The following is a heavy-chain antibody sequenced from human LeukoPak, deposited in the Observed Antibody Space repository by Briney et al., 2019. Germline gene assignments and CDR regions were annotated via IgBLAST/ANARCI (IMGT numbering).Heavy chain of an antibody. J-gene: IGHJ3*02. Sequence: PGGSLRLSCAASGFTFDDYAMHWVWQAPGKGLEWVSGISWNSGSIGYTDSVKGRFTISRDNAKNSLYLQMNSLRDEDTALYYCAKDRSGSYYDAFDIWGQGTMVTVSS. D-gene: IGHD1-26*01. V-gene: IGHV3-9*01. CDR2: ISWNSGSI. CDR1: GFTFDDYA. CDR3: AKDRSGSYYDAFDI.